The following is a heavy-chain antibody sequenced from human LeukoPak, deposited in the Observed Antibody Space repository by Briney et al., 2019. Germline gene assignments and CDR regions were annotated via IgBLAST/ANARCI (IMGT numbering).Heavy chain of an antibody. Sequence: SETLSLTCAVYGGSFSGYYWSWIRQPPGKGREWSGEINHSGSTNYNPSLKSRVTISVDTSKNQFSLKLSSVTAADTAVYYCAREDRYYDFWSGYYKGGYYFDYWGQGTLVTVSS. J-gene: IGHJ4*02. D-gene: IGHD3-3*01. CDR3: AREDRYYDFWSGYYKGGYYFDY. V-gene: IGHV4-34*01. CDR2: INHSGST. CDR1: GGSFSGYY.